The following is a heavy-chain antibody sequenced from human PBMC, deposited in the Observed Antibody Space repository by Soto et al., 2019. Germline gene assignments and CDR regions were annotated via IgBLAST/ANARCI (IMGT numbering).Heavy chain of an antibody. CDR2: ISYDGSNK. Sequence: GGSLRLSCAASGFTFSSYGMHWVRQAPGKGLEWVAVISYDGSNKYYADSVKGRFTISRDNSKNTLYLQMNSLRAEDTAVYHCAKDGGPIFGVVIGSYYGMDVWGQGTTVTVSS. CDR1: GFTFSSYG. CDR3: AKDGGPIFGVVIGSYYGMDV. D-gene: IGHD3-3*01. V-gene: IGHV3-30*18. J-gene: IGHJ6*02.